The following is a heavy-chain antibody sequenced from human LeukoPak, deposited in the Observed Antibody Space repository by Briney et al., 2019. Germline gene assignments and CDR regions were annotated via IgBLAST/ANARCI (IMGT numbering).Heavy chain of an antibody. J-gene: IGHJ4*02. CDR2: KYYSGST. Sequence: SETLSLTCTVPGGSISSSSYYWGWIRQPPGKGLELIGSKYYSGSTYYNPSLKSRGTISVDTSKNQFSLKLSSVTVADTAVYYCARSIVPGTRKIDYWGQGTLVTVSS. CDR3: ARSIVPGTRKIDY. V-gene: IGHV4-39*01. D-gene: IGHD6-19*01. CDR1: GGSISSSSYY.